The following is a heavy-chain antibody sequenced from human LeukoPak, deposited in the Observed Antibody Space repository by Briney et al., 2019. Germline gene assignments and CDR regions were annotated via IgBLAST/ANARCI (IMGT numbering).Heavy chain of an antibody. J-gene: IGHJ5*02. CDR3: ATALVGYCSGGSCYKFDP. Sequence: GASVKVSCKVSGYTLTELSMHWVRQAPGKGLEWMGGFDPEDGETIYARKFQGRVTMTEDTSTDTAYMELSSLRSEDTAVYYCATALVGYCSGGSCYKFDPWGQGTLVTVSS. CDR1: GYTLTELS. V-gene: IGHV1-24*01. CDR2: FDPEDGET. D-gene: IGHD2-15*01.